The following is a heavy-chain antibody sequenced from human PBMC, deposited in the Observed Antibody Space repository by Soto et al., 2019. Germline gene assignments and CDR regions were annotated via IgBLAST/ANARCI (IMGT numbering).Heavy chain of an antibody. CDR3: ATFYSGSYYSDAFDI. V-gene: IGHV1-24*01. Sequence: ASVKVSCKVSGYTLTELSMHWVRQAPGKGLEWMGGFDPEDGETIYAQKFQGRVTMTEDTSTDTAYMELSSLRSEDTAVYYCATFYSGSYYSDAFDIWGQGTMVTVSS. D-gene: IGHD1-26*01. CDR1: GYTLTELS. CDR2: FDPEDGET. J-gene: IGHJ3*02.